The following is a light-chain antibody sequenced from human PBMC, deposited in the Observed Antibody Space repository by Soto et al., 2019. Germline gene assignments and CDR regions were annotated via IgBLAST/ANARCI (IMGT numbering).Light chain of an antibody. J-gene: IGKJ4*01. CDR2: EAS. CDR3: QQRSNWPST. CDR1: QSVSSY. V-gene: IGKV3-11*01. Sequence: EIVVTQSPATLSLSPGERATLSCRASQSVSSYLSWYQQKPGRAPRLLIYEASNRATGIPARFGGSGSGTDFTLTISSLEPEDFAVYYCQQRSNWPSTFGGGTKVDIK.